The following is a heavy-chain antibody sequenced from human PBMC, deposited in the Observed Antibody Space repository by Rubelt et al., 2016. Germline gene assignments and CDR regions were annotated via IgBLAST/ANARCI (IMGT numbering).Heavy chain of an antibody. J-gene: IGHJ4*02. CDR3: ARGPGYSSGWYISDY. D-gene: IGHD6-19*01. CDR2: INHSGST. CDR1: GGSFSGYY. V-gene: IGHV4-34*01. Sequence: GGSFSGYYWSWIRQPPGKGLEWIGEINHSGSTNYNPSLKSRVTISVDTSKNQFSLKLSSVTAADTAVYYCARGPGYSSGWYISDYWGQGTLVTVSS.